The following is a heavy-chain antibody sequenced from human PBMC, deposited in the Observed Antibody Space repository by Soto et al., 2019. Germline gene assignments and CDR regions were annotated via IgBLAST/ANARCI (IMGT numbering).Heavy chain of an antibody. J-gene: IGHJ4*02. CDR1: GGSFSGYY. D-gene: IGHD5-12*01. CDR3: ARGITEGGYDRIDY. Sequence: SETLSLTCAVYGGSFSGYYWSWIRQPPGKGLEWNGEINHSGSTNYNPSLKSRVTISVDTSKNQFSLKLSSVTAADTAVYYCARGITEGGYDRIDYWGQGTLVTVSS. V-gene: IGHV4-34*01. CDR2: INHSGST.